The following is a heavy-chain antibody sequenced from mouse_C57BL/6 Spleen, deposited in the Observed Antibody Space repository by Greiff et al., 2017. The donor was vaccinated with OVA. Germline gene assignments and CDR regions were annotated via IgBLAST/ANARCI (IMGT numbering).Heavy chain of an antibody. Sequence: QVQLQQPGAELVKPGASVKLSCKASGYTFTSYWMQWVKQRPGQGLEWIGEIDPSDSYTNYNQKFKGKATLTVDTSSSTAYMQLSSLTSEDSAVYYCASNYHYWGQGTSVTVSS. V-gene: IGHV1-50*01. CDR3: ASNYHY. CDR2: IDPSDSYT. J-gene: IGHJ4*01. D-gene: IGHD2-1*01. CDR1: GYTFTSYW.